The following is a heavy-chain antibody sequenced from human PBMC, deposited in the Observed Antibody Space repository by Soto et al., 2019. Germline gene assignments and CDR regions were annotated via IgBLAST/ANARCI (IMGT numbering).Heavy chain of an antibody. CDR2: INAGNGNT. CDR3: ARGGERYASAFDI. CDR1: GYTFTSYA. D-gene: IGHD1-1*01. V-gene: IGHV1-3*01. Sequence: ASVKVSCKASGYTFTSYAMHWVRQAPGQRLEWMGWINAGNGNTKYSQKFQGRVTITRDTSASTAYMELSSLRSEDTAVYYCARGGERYASAFDIWGQGTMVTVS. J-gene: IGHJ3*02.